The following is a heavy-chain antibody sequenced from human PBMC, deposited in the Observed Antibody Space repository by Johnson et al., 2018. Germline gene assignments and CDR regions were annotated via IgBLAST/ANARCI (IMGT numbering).Heavy chain of an antibody. CDR1: GYTFTSYD. CDR3: ARGRRAVAGPTGNFQH. D-gene: IGHD6-19*01. CDR2: MDPNSGNT. Sequence: QVQLVQSGAEVKKHGASVKVSCKASGYTFTSYDITWVRQATGQGLEWMGWMDPNSGNTGYAQKFQGRVTMTRNTSISTAQMELSSLISEDTAGYYCARGRRAVAGPTGNFQHWGQGTLGTVSS. V-gene: IGHV1-8*01. J-gene: IGHJ1*01.